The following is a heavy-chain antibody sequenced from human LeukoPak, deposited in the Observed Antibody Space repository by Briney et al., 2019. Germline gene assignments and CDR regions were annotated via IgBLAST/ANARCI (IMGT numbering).Heavy chain of an antibody. J-gene: IGHJ4*02. V-gene: IGHV3-48*04. CDR1: RFTFSSYS. Sequence: PGGSLRLSCAASRFTFSSYSMMWVRQAPGKGLEWVSYISSSSTTIHYADSVKGRFIISRDNAKDSLYLQMNSLRVEDTAVYYCLRGDRRDYWGQGTLVTVSS. CDR3: LRGDRRDY. CDR2: ISSSSTTI.